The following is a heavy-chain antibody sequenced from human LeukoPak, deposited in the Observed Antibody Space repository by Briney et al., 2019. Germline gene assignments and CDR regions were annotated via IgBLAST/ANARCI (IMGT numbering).Heavy chain of an antibody. J-gene: IGHJ4*02. CDR2: ISSGSTI. Sequence: GGSLRLSCAASGFTFSSYEMNWVRQAPGKGLEWVSYISSGSTIYDADSVKGRFTISKDNAKNSLYLQMNSLRAEDTAVYYCARESIAVAGAPFDYWGQGTLVTVSS. D-gene: IGHD6-19*01. V-gene: IGHV3-48*03. CDR3: ARESIAVAGAPFDY. CDR1: GFTFSSYE.